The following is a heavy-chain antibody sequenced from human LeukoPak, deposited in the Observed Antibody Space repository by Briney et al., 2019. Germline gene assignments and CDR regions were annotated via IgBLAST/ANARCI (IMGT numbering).Heavy chain of an antibody. CDR1: GYSISSGYY. CDR3: ARDSWSDY. CDR2: IYHSGST. V-gene: IGHV4-38-2*02. Sequence: SETLSLTCTVSGYSISSGYYWGWIRQPPGKGLEWIGRIYHSGSTYYNPSLKSRVTISVDTSKNQFSLKLSSVTAADTAVYYCARDSWSDYWGQGTLVTVSS. J-gene: IGHJ4*02.